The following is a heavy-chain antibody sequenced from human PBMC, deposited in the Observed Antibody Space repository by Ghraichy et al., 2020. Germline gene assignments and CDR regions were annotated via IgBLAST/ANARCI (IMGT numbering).Heavy chain of an antibody. Sequence: SQTLSLTCAISGDSVSSNSAAWNWIRQSPSRGLEWLGRTSYRSKWFNDYALSVKSRITVNPDTSKNQFSLQLDSVTPEDTAVYYCARELGYYDTSVYSEPFFDFSGQGTLVTVSS. CDR2: TSYRSKWFN. V-gene: IGHV6-1*01. CDR1: GDSVSSNSAA. D-gene: IGHD3-22*01. J-gene: IGHJ4*02. CDR3: ARELGYYDTSVYSEPFFDF.